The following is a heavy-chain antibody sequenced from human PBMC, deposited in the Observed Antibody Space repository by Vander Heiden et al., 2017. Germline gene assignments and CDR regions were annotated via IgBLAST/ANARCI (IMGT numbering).Heavy chain of an antibody. CDR2: IYYSGST. J-gene: IGHJ4*02. CDR3: ARVSGITIFGVVIIGEYYFDY. Sequence: QVQLQESGPGLVKPSQPLSLTCTVSGGSISSGDYSWSWIRQPPGKGLEWIGYIYYSGSTYYNPSLKSRVTISVDTSKNQFSLKLSSVTAADTAVYYCARVSGITIFGVVIIGEYYFDYWGQGTLVTVSS. D-gene: IGHD3-3*01. V-gene: IGHV4-30-4*01. CDR1: GGSISSGDYS.